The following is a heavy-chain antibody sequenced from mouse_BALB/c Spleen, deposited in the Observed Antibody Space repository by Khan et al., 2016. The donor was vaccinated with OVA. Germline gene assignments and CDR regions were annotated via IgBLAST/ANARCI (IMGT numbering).Heavy chain of an antibody. CDR1: GFTFSDYS. Sequence: EVELVESGGGLVQPGGSLKLSCETSGFTFSDYSMYWVRQTQAKRLEWVGYISNGVGSTYYQDTVTGRFTITRDNATNTTYMQMSSLKSEDTAIYYCARGTAEGAFDYWGQGTTRTVSS. J-gene: IGHJ2*01. V-gene: IGHV5-12*02. D-gene: IGHD3-3*01. CDR2: ISNGVGST. CDR3: ARGTAEGAFDY.